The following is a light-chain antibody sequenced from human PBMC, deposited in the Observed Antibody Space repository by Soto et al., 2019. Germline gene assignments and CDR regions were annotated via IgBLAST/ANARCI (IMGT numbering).Light chain of an antibody. CDR3: MQALQTPRT. J-gene: IGKJ1*01. CDR2: LGS. CDR1: QSLLHSNGYNY. Sequence: DIVMTQSPLSLPVTPGEPASISCRSSQSLLHSNGYNYLDWYLQKTGQSPQLLIYLGSNRASGVPDRFIGSGSGTDFTLKISRVEAEDVGVYYCMQALQTPRTFGQGTKVEIK. V-gene: IGKV2-28*01.